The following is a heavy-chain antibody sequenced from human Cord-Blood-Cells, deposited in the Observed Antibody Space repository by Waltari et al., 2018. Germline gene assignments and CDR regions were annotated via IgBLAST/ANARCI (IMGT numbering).Heavy chain of an antibody. J-gene: IGHJ4*02. CDR1: GYTLTELS. Sequence: QVQLVQSGAEVKKPGASVKVSCKVSGYTLTELSMHWVRQGPGKGREGMGGFDPEDSETNYAQKFPGRVTHTEDTSNEPAYMGLSSLKSGDTGVYYCATHSRFGELLYHFDYLGQGTLVTVSS. CDR2: FDPEDSET. D-gene: IGHD3-10*01. CDR3: ATHSRFGELLYHFDY. V-gene: IGHV1-24*01.